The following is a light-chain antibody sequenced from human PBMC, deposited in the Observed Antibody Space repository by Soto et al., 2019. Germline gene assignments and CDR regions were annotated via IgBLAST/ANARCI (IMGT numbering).Light chain of an antibody. V-gene: IGKV3-11*01. CDR1: QSVNSY. CDR2: DAS. CDR3: QQGGT. J-gene: IGKJ5*01. Sequence: EIVLTQSPATLSLSPGERATLSCRASQSVNSYLAWYQQKPGQAPRLLIYDASNGATGIPARFSGSGSGTDFTLTISSLEPKDFAVYYCQQGGTFGQGTRLEIK.